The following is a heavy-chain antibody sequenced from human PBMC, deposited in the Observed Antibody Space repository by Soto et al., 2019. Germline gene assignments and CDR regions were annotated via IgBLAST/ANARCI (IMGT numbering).Heavy chain of an antibody. CDR2: ISWNSGSI. J-gene: IGHJ4*02. CDR3: AKAHREAARLGPPIDY. CDR1: GFTFDDYA. D-gene: IGHD6-6*01. V-gene: IGHV3-9*01. Sequence: GGSLRLSCAASGFTFDDYAMHWVRQAPGKGLEWVSGISWNSGSIGYADSVKGRFTISRDNAKNSLYLQMNSLRAEDTALYYCAKAHREAARLGPPIDYWGQGTLVTVSS.